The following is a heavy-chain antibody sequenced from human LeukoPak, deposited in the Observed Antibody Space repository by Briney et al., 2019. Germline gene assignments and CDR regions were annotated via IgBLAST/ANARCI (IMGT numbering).Heavy chain of an antibody. CDR3: ARENPPYYYYGMDV. J-gene: IGHJ6*02. CDR2: IYYSGST. V-gene: IGHV4-61*08. CDR1: GGSISSGGYY. Sequence: SETLSLTCTVSGGSISSGGYYWSWIRQHPGKGLEWIGYIYYSGSTNYNPSLKSRVTISVDTSKNQFSLKLSSVTAADTAVYYCARENPPYYYYGMDVWGQGTTVTVSS.